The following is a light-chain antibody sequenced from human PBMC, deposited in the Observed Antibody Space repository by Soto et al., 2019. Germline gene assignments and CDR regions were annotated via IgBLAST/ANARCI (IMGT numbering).Light chain of an antibody. Sequence: QSVLTQPASVSGSPGQSITISCPGTSSDVGGYNFVSWYQQRPGKAPKLMIFDVSNRPSGVSNRFSASKSGDTASLTISGLQAEDEADYYCSSYTSSSTPYVFGTGTKVTV. J-gene: IGLJ1*01. CDR2: DVS. CDR1: SSDVGGYNF. CDR3: SSYTSSSTPYV. V-gene: IGLV2-14*01.